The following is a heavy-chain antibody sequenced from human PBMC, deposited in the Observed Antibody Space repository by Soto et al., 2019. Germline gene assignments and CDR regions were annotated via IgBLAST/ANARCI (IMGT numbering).Heavy chain of an antibody. Sequence: SETLSLTCAVYGGCFRGYYWSWIRQPPGKGLEWIGEINHSGSTNYNPSLKSRVTISVDTSKNQFSLKLSSVTAADTAVYYCARVSSSWYHYYYYGMDVWGQGTTVTVSS. V-gene: IGHV4-34*01. J-gene: IGHJ6*02. D-gene: IGHD6-13*01. CDR3: ARVSSSWYHYYYYGMDV. CDR2: INHSGST. CDR1: GGCFRGYY.